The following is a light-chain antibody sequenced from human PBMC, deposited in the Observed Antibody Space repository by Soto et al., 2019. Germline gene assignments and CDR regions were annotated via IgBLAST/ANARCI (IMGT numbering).Light chain of an antibody. CDR2: DAS. Sequence: ELVLTQSPATLSLSPRYLATLSCRASQSVSSYLAWYQQKPGQAPRLLIYDASNRATGIPARFSGSGSGTDFTLTISSLEPEDFAVYYCQQRSNWPPAFGQGTRLEIK. V-gene: IGKV3-11*01. CDR1: QSVSSY. CDR3: QQRSNWPPA. J-gene: IGKJ5*01.